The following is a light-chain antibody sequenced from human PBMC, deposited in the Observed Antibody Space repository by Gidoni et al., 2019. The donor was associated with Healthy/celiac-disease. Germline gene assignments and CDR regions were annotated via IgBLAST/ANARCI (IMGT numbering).Light chain of an antibody. CDR1: QSVSSY. J-gene: IGKJ4*01. CDR3: QQRSNLPLT. Sequence: EIVLTQSPATLSLSPGERATLSCTASQSVSSYLAWYQQKPGQAPRLLIYEASNRATGIPARFSGSGSGTDFTLTISSLEPEDVAVYYCQQRSNLPLTFGGGTKVEIK. V-gene: IGKV3-11*01. CDR2: EAS.